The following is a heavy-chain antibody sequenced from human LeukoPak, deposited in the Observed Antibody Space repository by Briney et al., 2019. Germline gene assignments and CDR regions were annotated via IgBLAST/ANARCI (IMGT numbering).Heavy chain of an antibody. V-gene: IGHV4-39*07. CDR2: IYYSGST. D-gene: IGHD3-10*01. CDR3: ARVHTYGSGSYYPGYYYYYMDV. CDR1: GGSISSSSYY. Sequence: SETLSLTCTVSGGSISSSSYYWGWIRQPPGKGLEWIGSIYYSGSTYYNPSLKSRVTISVDTSKNQFSLKLSSVTAADTAVYYCARVHTYGSGSYYPGYYYYYMDVWGKGTTVTVSS. J-gene: IGHJ6*03.